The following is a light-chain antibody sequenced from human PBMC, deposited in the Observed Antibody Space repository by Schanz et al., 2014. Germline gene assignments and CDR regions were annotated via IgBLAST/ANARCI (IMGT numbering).Light chain of an antibody. Sequence: EIVLTQSPGTLSLSPGERATLSCRASQSVSSSYLAWYQQKPGQAPRLLISGASTRATGIPARFSGSGSGTDFTLTISSLQPEDFATYYCQQSYSTPDTFGQGTKLEIK. CDR3: QQSYSTPDT. V-gene: IGKV3-20*01. CDR1: QSVSSSY. J-gene: IGKJ2*01. CDR2: GAS.